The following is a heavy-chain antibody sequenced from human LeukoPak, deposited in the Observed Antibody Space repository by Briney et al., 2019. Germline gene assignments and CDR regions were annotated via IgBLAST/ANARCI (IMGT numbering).Heavy chain of an antibody. V-gene: IGHV3-30*03. CDR3: AREGYYYDSSGYYAVFDY. CDR2: ISYDGSNK. CDR1: GFTFSSYG. Sequence: PGGSLRLSCAASGFTFSSYGMHWVRQAPGKGLEWVAVISYDGSNKYYADSVKGRFTISRDNSKNTLYLQMNSLRAEDTAVYYCAREGYYYDSSGYYAVFDYWGQGTLVTVSS. D-gene: IGHD3-22*01. J-gene: IGHJ4*02.